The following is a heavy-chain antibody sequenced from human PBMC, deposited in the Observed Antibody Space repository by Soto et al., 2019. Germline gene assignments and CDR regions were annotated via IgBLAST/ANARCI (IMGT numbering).Heavy chain of an antibody. J-gene: IGHJ4*02. CDR2: IRTKGEGGTT. Sequence: EVQLVESGGGLVKPGESLRLSCAASGFTFSSAWMNWVRQAPGKGLEWVGRIRTKGEGGTTDYPAPGKGRFTISRDDSKNTLYLQMNSLKTEDTAVYYCTTGSNESYCGQGILVTVSS. V-gene: IGHV3-15*07. CDR3: TTGSNESY. CDR1: GFTFSSAW. D-gene: IGHD1-1*01.